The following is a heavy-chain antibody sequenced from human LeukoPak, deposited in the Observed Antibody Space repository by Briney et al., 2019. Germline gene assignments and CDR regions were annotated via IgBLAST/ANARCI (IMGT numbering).Heavy chain of an antibody. D-gene: IGHD2-2*01. J-gene: IGHJ3*02. V-gene: IGHV4-30-2*01. CDR3: ASYCSSTSCPHRRAFDI. CDR1: GGSISSGGYY. Sequence: SQTLSLTCAVSGGSISSGGYYWSWIRQPPGKGLEWIGYIYHSASTYYNPSLKSRLTISVDRSKNQFSLKLNSVTAADTALYYCASYCSSTSCPHRRAFDIWGQGTMVTVSS. CDR2: IYHSAST.